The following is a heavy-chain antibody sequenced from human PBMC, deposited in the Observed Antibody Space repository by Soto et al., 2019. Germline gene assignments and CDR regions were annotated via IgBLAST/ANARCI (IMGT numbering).Heavy chain of an antibody. CDR3: ARMPIVGTTPYYFDY. CDR1: GGSISSSSYY. J-gene: IGHJ4*02. Sequence: PSETLSLTCTVSGGSISSSSYYWGWVRQPPGKGLEWIAYVYYSGSTYYNPSLKSRVTISLDTSENLFSLSLTSVTAADTAVYYCARMPIVGTTPYYFDYWGQGTLVTVSS. V-gene: IGHV4-39*01. D-gene: IGHD1-1*01. CDR2: VYYSGST.